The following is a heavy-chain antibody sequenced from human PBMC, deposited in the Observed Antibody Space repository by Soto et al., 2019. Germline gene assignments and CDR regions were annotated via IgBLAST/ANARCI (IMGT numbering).Heavy chain of an antibody. J-gene: IGHJ4*02. CDR1: GGSISPYY. CDR3: ARLGRRTVASHFDY. V-gene: IGHV4-59*08. D-gene: IGHD2-21*01. CDR2: IYYSGRT. Sequence: QVQLQESGPGLVKPSETLSLTCTVSGGSISPYYWSWIRLPPGQGLEWIGYIYYSGRTNYNPSLRSRVTISVDTSKNQFSLRLSSVTAAATAVYYCARLGRRTVASHFDYWGQGTLITVSS.